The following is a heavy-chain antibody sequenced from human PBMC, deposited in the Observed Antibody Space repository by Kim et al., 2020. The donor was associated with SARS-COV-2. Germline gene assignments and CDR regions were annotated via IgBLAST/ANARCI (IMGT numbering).Heavy chain of an antibody. CDR3: ARASLVGPTYWFDP. V-gene: IGHV3-30*04. Sequence: GGSLRLSCAASGFTFSTYPMLWVRQAPGKGLERVAVISDDGSAKYYADSVKGRFTISRDNSKNTLYLQMNTLRADDTTVYYCARASLVGPTYWFDPWGQGTLVTVSS. CDR1: GFTFSTYP. CDR2: ISDDGSAK. J-gene: IGHJ5*02. D-gene: IGHD1-26*01.